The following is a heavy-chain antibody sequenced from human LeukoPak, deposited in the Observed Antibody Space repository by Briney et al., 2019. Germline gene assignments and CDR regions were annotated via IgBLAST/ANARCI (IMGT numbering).Heavy chain of an antibody. CDR1: GYTFTSYA. J-gene: IGHJ4*02. V-gene: IGHV1-3*01. Sequence: ASVKVSCKASGYTFTSYAIQWVRQAPGQRLEWMGWINAGNGNTKYSQKFHGRVTITRDTSASTAYMELSSLRSEDTAVYYCARGPLGRNGDYFDYWGQGTLVTVSS. CDR2: INAGNGNT. D-gene: IGHD7-27*01. CDR3: ARGPLGRNGDYFDY.